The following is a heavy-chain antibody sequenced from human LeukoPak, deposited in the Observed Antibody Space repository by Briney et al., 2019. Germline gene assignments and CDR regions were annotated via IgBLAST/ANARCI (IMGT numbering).Heavy chain of an antibody. Sequence: SDTLSLTCAVSGYSISSSNWWGWNRQPPGKGLEWIGYIYYSGSTYYNPSLKSRVTMSVDTSKNQFSLKLSSVTAVDTAVYYCARSSSGWYGNDAFDIWGQGTVVTVSS. V-gene: IGHV4-28*01. CDR2: IYYSGST. J-gene: IGHJ3*02. CDR1: GYSISSSNW. D-gene: IGHD6-19*01. CDR3: ARSSSGWYGNDAFDI.